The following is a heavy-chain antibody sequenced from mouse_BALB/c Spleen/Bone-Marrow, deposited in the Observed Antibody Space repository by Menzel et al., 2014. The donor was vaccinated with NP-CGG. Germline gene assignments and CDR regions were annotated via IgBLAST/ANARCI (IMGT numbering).Heavy chain of an antibody. V-gene: IGHV3-8*02. D-gene: IGHD4-1*01. J-gene: IGHJ3*01. CDR2: INNSGST. CDR1: GDSITSGY. CDR3: ASWGFAY. Sequence: EVRLVEPGPSLVKPSQTLSLTCSVTGDSITSGYWNWIRKVPGNKLEYMGYINNSGSTYYNPSLKSRISITRDTSKNQYYLQLNSVTTEDTATYYCASWGFAYWGQGTLVTVSA.